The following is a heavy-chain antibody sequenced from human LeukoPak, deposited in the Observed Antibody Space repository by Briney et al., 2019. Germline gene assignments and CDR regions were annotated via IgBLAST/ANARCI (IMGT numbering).Heavy chain of an antibody. D-gene: IGHD4-23*01. CDR3: ATGDDYGGDYYYYYYMDV. CDR1: GGTFSSYA. Sequence: ASVKVSCKASGGTFSSYAISWVRQAPGQGLEWMGGIIPIFGTANYAQKFQGRVTITADESTSTAYMELSSLRSEDTAVYYCATGDDYGGDYYYYYYMDVWGKGTTVTVSS. V-gene: IGHV1-69*13. J-gene: IGHJ6*03. CDR2: IIPIFGTA.